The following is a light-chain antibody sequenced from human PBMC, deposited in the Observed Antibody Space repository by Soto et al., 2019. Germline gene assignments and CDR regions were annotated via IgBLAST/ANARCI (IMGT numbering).Light chain of an antibody. V-gene: IGKV1-39*01. CDR1: QAISNY. CDR3: QQTYSDFRT. J-gene: IGKJ1*01. Sequence: DIQMTQSPSFLSASVGDRVTITCRASQAISNYLNWYQQKPGKAPNLLIFGTKTLQSGVPSRFSGSGSGTDFTLTISSLQPEDFATYHCQQTYSDFRTFGQGTKVDTK. CDR2: GTK.